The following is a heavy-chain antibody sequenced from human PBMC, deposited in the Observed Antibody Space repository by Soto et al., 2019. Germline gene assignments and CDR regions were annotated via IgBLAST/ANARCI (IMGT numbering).Heavy chain of an antibody. D-gene: IGHD6-13*01. Sequence: PGGSLRLSCAASGLTVSSNYMSWVRQAPGKGLGWVSVIYSGGSTYYADSVKGRFTISRDNSKNTLYLQMNSLRAEDTAVYYCARLSSRSSSWSYYFDYWGQGTLVTVYS. J-gene: IGHJ4*02. V-gene: IGHV3-53*01. CDR2: IYSGGST. CDR1: GLTVSSNY. CDR3: ARLSSRSSSWSYYFDY.